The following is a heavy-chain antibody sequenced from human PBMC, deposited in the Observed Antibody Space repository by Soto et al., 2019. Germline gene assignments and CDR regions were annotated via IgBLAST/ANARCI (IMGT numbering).Heavy chain of an antibody. V-gene: IGHV4-39*01. Sequence: SETLSLTCTVSGGSISSSSYYWGWIRQPPGKGLEWIGSIYYSGSTYYNPSLKSRVTISVDTSKNQFSLKLSSVTAADTAVYYCARHKRRDYDFWSGYPHYYYYGMDVWGQGTTVTVSS. D-gene: IGHD3-3*01. CDR3: ARHKRRDYDFWSGYPHYYYYGMDV. J-gene: IGHJ6*02. CDR1: GGSISSSSYY. CDR2: IYYSGST.